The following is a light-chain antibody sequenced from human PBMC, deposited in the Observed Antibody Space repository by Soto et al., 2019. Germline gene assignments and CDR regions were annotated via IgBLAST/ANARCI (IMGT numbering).Light chain of an antibody. Sequence: DIQMAQSPSSLSASVGDRVTITCRASQGISNFLAWYQQKPGKVPELLISAASTLQSGVPSRFSGSGSGTDFTLTITSLQPEDVATYYCQKYSSVITFGQGTRLEI. CDR2: AAS. CDR1: QGISNF. CDR3: QKYSSVIT. J-gene: IGKJ5*01. V-gene: IGKV1-27*01.